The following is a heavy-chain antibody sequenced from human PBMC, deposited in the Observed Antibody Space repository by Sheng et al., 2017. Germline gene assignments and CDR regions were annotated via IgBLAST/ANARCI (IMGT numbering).Heavy chain of an antibody. Sequence: EVQLVESGGGLVQPGGSLRLSCAASGFTLSGYWMHWVRQAPGKGLVWVSRISTDGRSTNYADSVKGRFDHLQRQRQEHATTLQMNSLRDDDTAVYYCAGTTTTCCDHWGQGTLVTVSS. V-gene: IGHV3-74*01. CDR2: ISTDGRST. D-gene: IGHD2-2*01. CDR3: AGTTTTCCDH. CDR1: GFTLSGYW. J-gene: IGHJ5*02.